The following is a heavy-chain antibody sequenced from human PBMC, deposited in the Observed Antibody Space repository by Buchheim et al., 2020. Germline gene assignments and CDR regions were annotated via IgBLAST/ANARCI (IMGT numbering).Heavy chain of an antibody. CDR1: GGSISSGGYS. CDR2: IYYSGST. CDR3: ARVPMVRGVIIGWFDP. Sequence: QVQLQESGPGLVKPSQTLSPTCAVSGGSISSGGYSWSWIRQPPGKGLEWIGYIYYSGSTYYNPSLKSRVTISVAPSKNQFSLKLSSVTAADTAVYYCARVPMVRGVIIGWFDPWGQGTL. V-gene: IGHV4-30-4*07. J-gene: IGHJ5*02. D-gene: IGHD3-10*01.